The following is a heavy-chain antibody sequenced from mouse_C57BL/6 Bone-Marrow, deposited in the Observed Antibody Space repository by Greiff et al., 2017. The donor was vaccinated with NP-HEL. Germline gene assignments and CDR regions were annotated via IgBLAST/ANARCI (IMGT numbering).Heavy chain of an antibody. CDR3: TTNPYGNYAMDY. CDR1: GFNIKDDY. V-gene: IGHV14-4*01. CDR2: IDPENGDT. J-gene: IGHJ4*01. D-gene: IGHD2-10*02. Sequence: VQLQQSGAELVRPGASVKLSCTASGFNIKDDYMHWVKQRPEQGLEWIGWIDPENGDTEYASKFQGKATITADTSSNTAYLQLSSLTSEDTAVYYCTTNPYGNYAMDYWGQGTSVTVSS.